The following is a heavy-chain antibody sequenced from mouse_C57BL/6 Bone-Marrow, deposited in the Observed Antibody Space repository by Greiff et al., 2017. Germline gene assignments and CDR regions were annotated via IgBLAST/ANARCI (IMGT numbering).Heavy chain of an antibody. Sequence: EVQLVESGGGLVKPGGSLKLSCAASGFTFSDYGMHWVRQAPEKGLEWVAYISSGSSTIYYADTVKGRFTISRDNAKNTLFLQMTSLRSEDTAMYYCARNNGSSFRYFDVWGTGTTVTVSS. V-gene: IGHV5-17*01. CDR3: ARNNGSSFRYFDV. J-gene: IGHJ1*03. CDR2: ISSGSSTI. D-gene: IGHD1-1*01. CDR1: GFTFSDYG.